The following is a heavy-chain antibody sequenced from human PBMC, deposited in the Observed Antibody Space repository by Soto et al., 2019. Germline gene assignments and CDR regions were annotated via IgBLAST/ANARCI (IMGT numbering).Heavy chain of an antibody. CDR2: ISFSDGGT. Sequence: GGSLRLSCAASGFTFSSYAMTWFRQAAGKGLEWVSSISFSDGGTYYADSVKGRLTISRDNSKNTLFLQMNSLRVEDTAVYYCVKDDRILGRRYFDLWGRGTLVTVSS. D-gene: IGHD2-15*01. V-gene: IGHV3-23*01. J-gene: IGHJ2*01. CDR3: VKDDRILGRRYFDL. CDR1: GFTFSSYA.